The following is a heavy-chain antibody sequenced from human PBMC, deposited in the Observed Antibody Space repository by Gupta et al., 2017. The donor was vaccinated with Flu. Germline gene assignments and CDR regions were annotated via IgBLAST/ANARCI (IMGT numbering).Heavy chain of an antibody. D-gene: IGHD1-26*01. CDR3: ARAPLVGATTFFDY. Sequence: QVQLVGSGGGVVQPGRSLRLSGPASGFTFSTYGLHWVRQAPGKGLEWVAVIWYDGSNKYYADSVKGRFTISRDNSKNTLYLQMNSLRAEDTAVYYCARAPLVGATTFFDYWGQGTLVTVSS. V-gene: IGHV3-33*01. CDR1: GFTFSTYG. CDR2: IWYDGSNK. J-gene: IGHJ4*02.